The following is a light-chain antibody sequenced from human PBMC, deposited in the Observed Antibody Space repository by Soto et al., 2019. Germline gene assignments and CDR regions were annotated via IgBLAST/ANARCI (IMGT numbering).Light chain of an antibody. J-gene: IGKJ3*01. Sequence: DIVMTQSLDSLAVSLGERATINCKSSQSVLYSSDNKSYLAWYQQKPGQPPKLLIYWASTRESGVPDRFSGSGSGTDFTLTISSLQAEDVAVYYCQQYYSTPFTFGPGTKVDIK. CDR1: QSVLYSSDNKSY. V-gene: IGKV4-1*01. CDR2: WAS. CDR3: QQYYSTPFT.